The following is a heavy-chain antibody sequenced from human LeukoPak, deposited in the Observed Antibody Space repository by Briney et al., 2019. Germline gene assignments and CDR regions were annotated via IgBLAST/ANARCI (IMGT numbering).Heavy chain of an antibody. J-gene: IGHJ4*02. Sequence: GGSLRLSCAASGITVASSYTSWVRQAPGKGLEWVSAIYSGGATYYADSAKGRFTISRDNSKNTLYLQMNSLRVEDTAVYYCARAPSGWNFDCWGQGALVTVST. D-gene: IGHD6-19*01. V-gene: IGHV3-66*01. CDR3: ARAPSGWNFDC. CDR1: GITVASSY. CDR2: IYSGGAT.